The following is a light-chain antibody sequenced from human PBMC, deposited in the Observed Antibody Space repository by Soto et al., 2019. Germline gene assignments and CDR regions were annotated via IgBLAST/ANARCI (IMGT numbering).Light chain of an antibody. CDR1: QTISTY. V-gene: IGKV1-39*01. J-gene: IGKJ2*01. CDR2: AAS. Sequence: DIQMTQSPSSLSASVGDRVTITCRASQTISTYLNWYQQKPGKAPKLLIYAASSLQSGLPSRFGGSGSGTDSTLTISSLQPEDVAMDDGQQSHGIPYNFGQRTKLVIK. CDR3: QQSHGIPYN.